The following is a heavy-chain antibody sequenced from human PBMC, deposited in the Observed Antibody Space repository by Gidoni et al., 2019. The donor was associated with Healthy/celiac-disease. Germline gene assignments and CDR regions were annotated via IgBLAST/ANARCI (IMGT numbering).Heavy chain of an antibody. J-gene: IGHJ5*02. D-gene: IGHD3-10*01. Sequence: QLQLQESGPGLVKPSETLSLTCTVSGGSIRSSSYYWGWIRQPPGKGLEWIGSIYYSGSTYYNPSLKSRVTISVDTSKNQFSLKLSSVTAADTAVYYCARDQGSGSWTDWFDPWGQGTLVTVSS. CDR2: IYYSGST. V-gene: IGHV4-39*07. CDR3: ARDQGSGSWTDWFDP. CDR1: GGSIRSSSYY.